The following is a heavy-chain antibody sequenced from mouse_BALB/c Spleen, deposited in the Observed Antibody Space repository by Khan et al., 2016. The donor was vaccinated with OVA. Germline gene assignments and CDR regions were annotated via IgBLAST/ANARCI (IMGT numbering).Heavy chain of an antibody. D-gene: IGHD2-10*01. V-gene: IGHV9-2-1*01. CDR1: GYTFTDYS. CDR3: ARPPYFSYTLDH. CDR2: INTETGEP. J-gene: IGHJ4*01. Sequence: QIQLVQSGPELKKPGETVKISCKASGYTFTDYSMHWVKQAPGKGLKWMGWINTETGEPTYADDFKGRFAFSLETSATTAYLQINNLKNEDTATYFCARPPYFSYTLDHWGQGTSVTVSS.